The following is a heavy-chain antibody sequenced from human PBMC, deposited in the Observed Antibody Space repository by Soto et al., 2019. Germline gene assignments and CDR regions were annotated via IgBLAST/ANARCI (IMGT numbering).Heavy chain of an antibody. J-gene: IGHJ4*02. CDR3: AKGEVRGIIPSYFDY. D-gene: IGHD3-10*01. Sequence: PGGSLRLSCVASGFTFTIYEMNWVRQAPGKGLEWISYIDTSGDTIRYADSVKGRFTISRDNSKNTLYLQMDSLRAEDTAVYYCAKGEVRGIIPSYFDYWGLGTLVTVSS. CDR2: IDTSGDTI. CDR1: GFTFTIYE. V-gene: IGHV3-48*03.